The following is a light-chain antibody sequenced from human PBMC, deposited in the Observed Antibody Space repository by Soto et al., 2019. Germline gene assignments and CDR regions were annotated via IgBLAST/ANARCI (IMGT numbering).Light chain of an antibody. J-gene: IGKJ5*01. Sequence: EIVMTQSPDTLSVSPGERATLSCRASQSVFSSLAWYQQKPGQAPRLLIYGASTRATGISARFSGSGSGTEFTLTISSLQSEDFAVYYCQQYHNWPITFGQGTRLEIK. CDR1: QSVFSS. V-gene: IGKV3-15*01. CDR3: QQYHNWPIT. CDR2: GAS.